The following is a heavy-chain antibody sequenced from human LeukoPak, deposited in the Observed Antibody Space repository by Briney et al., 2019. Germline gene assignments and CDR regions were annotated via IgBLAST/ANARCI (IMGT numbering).Heavy chain of an antibody. V-gene: IGHV1-2*02. J-gene: IGHJ4*02. D-gene: IGHD1-1*01. CDR3: ARRLGTGTTLGY. Sequence: ASVKVSCKTSGYTFTGYYIHWVRQAPGRGLERMGWINPNSGGTNYAQNFQGTVTMTRDTSTSTAYMELSSLRSDNTAVYYCARRLGTGTTLGYWGQGTLVTVSS. CDR1: GYTFTGYY. CDR2: INPNSGGT.